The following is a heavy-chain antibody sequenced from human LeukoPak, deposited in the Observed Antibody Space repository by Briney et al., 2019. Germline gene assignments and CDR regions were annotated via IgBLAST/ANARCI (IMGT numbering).Heavy chain of an antibody. V-gene: IGHV3-23*01. Sequence: GGSLRLSCAASGFTFSSYAMSWVRQAPGKGLEWVSGISGSGGSTYYADSVKGRFTISRDNSKNTLYLQMNSLRAEDTAVYYCAKGALRFLEWLAKGDYWGQGTLVTVSS. CDR2: ISGSGGST. D-gene: IGHD3-3*01. J-gene: IGHJ4*02. CDR1: GFTFSSYA. CDR3: AKGALRFLEWLAKGDY.